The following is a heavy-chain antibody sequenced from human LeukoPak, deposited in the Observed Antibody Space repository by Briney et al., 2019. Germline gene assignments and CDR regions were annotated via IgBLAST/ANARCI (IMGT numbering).Heavy chain of an antibody. J-gene: IGHJ4*02. CDR1: GYTFIGYY. CDR3: AGSPEPLLQYYYDSSGYPDY. V-gene: IGHV1-2*02. D-gene: IGHD3-22*01. Sequence: GASVKVSCKASGYTFIGYYMRWVRQAPGQGLEWMGWINPNSGGTSYAQKFQGRVTMTRDTSISTVYMELSRLRSDDTAVYYCAGSPEPLLQYYYDSSGYPDYWGQGTLVTVSS. CDR2: INPNSGGT.